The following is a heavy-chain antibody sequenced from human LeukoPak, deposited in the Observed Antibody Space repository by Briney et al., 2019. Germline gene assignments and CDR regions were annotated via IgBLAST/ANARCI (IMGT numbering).Heavy chain of an antibody. D-gene: IGHD3-22*01. CDR3: AHLHYVSSGSNFDY. V-gene: IGHV4-59*11. CDR1: ADSISSRY. J-gene: IGHJ4*02. Sequence: PSETLSLTCTVSADSISSRYCSWIRQPPGKGLEWIGYIHYSGTTNYNPSLKSRVTISVDTSKKQFSLKLKSVTAADTAVYYRAHLHYVSSGSNFDYWGQGTLVTVSS. CDR2: IHYSGTT.